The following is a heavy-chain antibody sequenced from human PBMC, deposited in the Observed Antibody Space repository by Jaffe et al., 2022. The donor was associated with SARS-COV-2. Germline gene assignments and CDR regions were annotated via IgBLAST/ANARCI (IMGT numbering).Heavy chain of an antibody. D-gene: IGHD6-19*01. V-gene: IGHV4-59*01. CDR3: ARSPPGWLNHRMDV. CDR1: GGSISSYY. CDR2: IYYSGST. J-gene: IGHJ6*02. Sequence: QVQLQESGPGLVKPSETLSLTCTVSGGSISSYYWSWIRQPPGKGLEWIGYIYYSGSTNYNPSLKSRVTISVDTSKNQFSLKLSSVTAADTAVYYCARSPPGWLNHRMDVWGQGTTVTVSS.